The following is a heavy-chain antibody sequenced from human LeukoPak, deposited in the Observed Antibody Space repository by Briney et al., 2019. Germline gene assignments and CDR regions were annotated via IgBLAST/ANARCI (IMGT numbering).Heavy chain of an antibody. Sequence: GGSLRLSCAASGFTFSDHYMGWVRQAPGKGLEWVGRTRNKAETYTTEYAASVKGRFTISRDDSKNSLYLQMNSLKTDDTAVYYCARGFVGSGFDYWGQGTLVTVSS. CDR2: TRNKAETYTT. CDR3: ARGFVGSGFDY. CDR1: GFTFSDHY. D-gene: IGHD2-15*01. J-gene: IGHJ4*02. V-gene: IGHV3-72*01.